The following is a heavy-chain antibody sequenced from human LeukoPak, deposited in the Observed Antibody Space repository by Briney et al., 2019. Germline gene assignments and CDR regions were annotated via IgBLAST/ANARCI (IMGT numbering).Heavy chain of an antibody. CDR3: ARHQGITMVRGDWFDP. D-gene: IGHD3-10*01. V-gene: IGHV4-30-2*01. Sequence: SETLSLTCAVSGGSISSGGYSWSWIRQPPGKGLEWIGYIYHSGSTYYNPSLKSRVTISVDRSKNQFSLKLSSVTAADTAVYYCARHQGITMVRGDWFDPWGQATLVTVSS. J-gene: IGHJ5*02. CDR1: GGSISSGGYS. CDR2: IYHSGST.